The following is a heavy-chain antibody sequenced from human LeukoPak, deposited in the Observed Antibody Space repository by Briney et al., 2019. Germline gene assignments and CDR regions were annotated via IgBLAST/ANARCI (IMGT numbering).Heavy chain of an antibody. D-gene: IGHD3-16*01. CDR2: ISSSGNTI. Sequence: PGGSLRLSCAASGFTFSSYEMNWVRQAPGKGLEWVSYISSSGNTIYYADSVKGRFTISRDNAKNSLYLQMNSLRAEDTAVYYCARDRGEPEGFDYWGQGTLVTVSS. V-gene: IGHV3-48*03. J-gene: IGHJ4*02. CDR3: ARDRGEPEGFDY. CDR1: GFTFSSYE.